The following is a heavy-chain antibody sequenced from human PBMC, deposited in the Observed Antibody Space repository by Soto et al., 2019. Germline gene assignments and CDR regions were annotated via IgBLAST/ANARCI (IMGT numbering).Heavy chain of an antibody. V-gene: IGHV4-34*01. CDR2: INHSGST. Sequence: QVQLQQWDAGLLKPSETLSLTCAVYGGSFSGYYWSWIRQPPGKGLEWIGEINHSGSTNYNPSLKSRVTISVDTSKNQFSLKLSSVTAADTAVYYCARGGVRIQLWLRLYYFDYWGQGTLVTVSS. CDR1: GGSFSGYY. CDR3: ARGGVRIQLWLRLYYFDY. D-gene: IGHD5-18*01. J-gene: IGHJ4*02.